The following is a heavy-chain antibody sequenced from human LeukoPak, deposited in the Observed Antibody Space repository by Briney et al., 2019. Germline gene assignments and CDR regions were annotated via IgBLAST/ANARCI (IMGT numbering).Heavy chain of an antibody. CDR2: IDPESGGT. CDR3: ARDWDQLIRAKGGPPRYFYFMDV. V-gene: IGHV1-2*07. CDR1: GYTYTTYN. D-gene: IGHD3-9*01. Sequence: ASVKVSCKASGYTYTTYNMHWVRQAPGQGPEWMGWIDPESGGTNYAHRFQGRVTITRDTSISTVYMELNSLRSDDTAVYYCARDWDQLIRAKGGPPRYFYFMDVWGKGTSVIVSS. J-gene: IGHJ6*03.